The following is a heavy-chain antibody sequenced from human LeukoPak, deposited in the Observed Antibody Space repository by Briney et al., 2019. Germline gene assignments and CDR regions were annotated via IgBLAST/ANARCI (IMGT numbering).Heavy chain of an antibody. CDR1: GFTFSSYW. J-gene: IGHJ3*02. CDR2: IKQDGSEK. V-gene: IGHV3-7*03. CDR3: ARQYCSSTSCFYAFDI. Sequence: GGSLRLSCAASGFTFSSYWMSWARQAPGKGLEWVANIKQDGSEKYYVDSVKGRFTISRDNAKNSLYLQMNSLRAEDTAVYYCARQYCSSTSCFYAFDIWGQGTMVTVSS. D-gene: IGHD2-2*01.